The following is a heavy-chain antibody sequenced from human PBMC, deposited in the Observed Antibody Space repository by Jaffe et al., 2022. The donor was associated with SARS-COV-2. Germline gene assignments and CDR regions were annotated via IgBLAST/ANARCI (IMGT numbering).Heavy chain of an antibody. V-gene: IGHV4-39*01. CDR1: GGSMSSSSYY. Sequence: QLQLQESGPGLVKPSETLSLTCTVSGGSMSSSSYYWGWIRQPPGKGLEWIGSFFSSENTYYNASLESRVTISVDTSKNQFSLNLTSVTAADTAVYYCARRRFYSFDLWGRGTLVTVSS. CDR2: FFSSENT. J-gene: IGHJ2*01. D-gene: IGHD2-21*01. CDR3: ARRRFYSFDL.